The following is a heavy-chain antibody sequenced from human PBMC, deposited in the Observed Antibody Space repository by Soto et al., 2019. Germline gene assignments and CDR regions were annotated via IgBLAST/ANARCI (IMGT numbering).Heavy chain of an antibody. J-gene: IGHJ6*03. Sequence: ASAKLSCKASGYTFTRYDINWVRQATGQGLEWMGWMNPNSGNTGYAQKFQGRVTMTRNTSISTAYMELSSLRSEDTAVYYCARAEPFYYYYMDARGKVNTFTVS. CDR3: ARAEPFYYYYMDA. CDR1: GYTFTRYD. CDR2: MNPNSGNT. V-gene: IGHV1-8*01.